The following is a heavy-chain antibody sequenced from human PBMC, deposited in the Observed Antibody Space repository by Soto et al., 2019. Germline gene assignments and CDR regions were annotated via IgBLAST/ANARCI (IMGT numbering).Heavy chain of an antibody. CDR1: GYTFPSYG. V-gene: IGHV1-18*01. Sequence: QVQLVQSGAEVKKPGASVKVSCKASGYTFPSYGIRWVRQDPGQGLEWMGWISAYNGNTNYAQKLQGRVTMTTDTSKSTAYMDLRSLRSDDTAVYYCARVKPYYYDSSGYYLPYWGQGTLVTVSS. CDR3: ARVKPYYYDSSGYYLPY. CDR2: ISAYNGNT. J-gene: IGHJ4*02. D-gene: IGHD3-22*01.